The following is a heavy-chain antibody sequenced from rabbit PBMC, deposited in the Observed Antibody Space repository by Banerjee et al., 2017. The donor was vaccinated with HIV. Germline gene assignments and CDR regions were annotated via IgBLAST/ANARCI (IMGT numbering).Heavy chain of an antibody. V-gene: IGHV1S45*01. CDR3: ARDTDNVGIDYFEL. D-gene: IGHD4-2*01. CDR1: GFTISSSYV. J-gene: IGHJ4*01. CDR2: IYTGGSGST. Sequence: QEQLEESGGGLVKPEGSLTLTCTASGFTISSSYVMCWVRQAPGKGLEWIACIYTGGSGSTYYATWAKGRFTISGTSSTTVTLQMTSLTAADTATYFCARDTDNVGIDYFELWGQGTLVTVS.